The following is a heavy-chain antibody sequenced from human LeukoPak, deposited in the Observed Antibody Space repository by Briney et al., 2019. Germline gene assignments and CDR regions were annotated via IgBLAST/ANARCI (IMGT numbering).Heavy chain of an antibody. V-gene: IGHV3-23*01. Sequence: GGSLRLSCAASGFTFSSYTMSWVRQAPGKGLEWVSAISGVGGSTYYADSVKSRFTISRDNSKNTLYLQMNSLRAEDTAVYYCAKDSYYGPGNYYFYFDYWGQGTLVTVSS. CDR2: ISGVGGST. D-gene: IGHD3-10*01. CDR3: AKDSYYGPGNYYFYFDY. J-gene: IGHJ4*02. CDR1: GFTFSSYT.